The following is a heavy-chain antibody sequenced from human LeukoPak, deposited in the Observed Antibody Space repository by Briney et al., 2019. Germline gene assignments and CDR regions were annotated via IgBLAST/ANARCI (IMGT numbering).Heavy chain of an antibody. CDR2: ISYDGSNK. Sequence: GGSLRLSCAASGFTFSSYAMHWVRQAPGKGLEWVAVISYDGSNKYYADSVKGRFTISRDNSKNTLYLQMNSLRAEDTAVYYCASDGFLNSWYNNYYYYYGMDVWGQGTTVTVSS. V-gene: IGHV3-30-3*01. D-gene: IGHD6-13*01. CDR1: GFTFSSYA. J-gene: IGHJ6*02. CDR3: ASDGFLNSWYNNYYYYYGMDV.